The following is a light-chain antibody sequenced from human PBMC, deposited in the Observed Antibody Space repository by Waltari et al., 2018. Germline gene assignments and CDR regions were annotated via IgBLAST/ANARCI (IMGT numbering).Light chain of an antibody. CDR2: KAN. J-gene: IGLJ3*02. CDR1: SGSPSSTSY. CDR3: LVYMGSGIWV. Sequence: QTVVTQEPSLSVSPGGTVTLTCALNSGSPSSTSYVSWYQQTPGQPPRTLMYKANFRSSGVPDRFSGSSLGNKAALTITGAQADDESDYYCLVYMGSGIWVFGGGTKLTVL. V-gene: IGLV8-61*01.